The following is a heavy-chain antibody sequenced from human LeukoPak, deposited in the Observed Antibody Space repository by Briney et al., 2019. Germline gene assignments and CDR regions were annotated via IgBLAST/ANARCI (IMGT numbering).Heavy chain of an antibody. J-gene: IGHJ4*02. CDR1: GFTFDDHG. V-gene: IGHV3-20*04. CDR2: INWNGGST. Sequence: GGSLRLSCAASGFTFDDHGMSWVRQAPGKGLEWVSGINWNGGSTRYADSVKGRFTIPRDSSKNTLFLQMNRLRPEDAAVYYCAKAPVTTCRGAYCYPFDYWGQGTLVTVSS. CDR3: AKAPVTTCRGAYCYPFDY. D-gene: IGHD2-21*01.